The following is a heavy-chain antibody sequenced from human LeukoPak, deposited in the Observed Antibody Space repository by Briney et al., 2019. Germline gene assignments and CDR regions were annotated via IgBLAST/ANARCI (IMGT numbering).Heavy chain of an antibody. V-gene: IGHV4-39*01. J-gene: IGHJ4*02. Sequence: PSETLSLTCTVSGGSISSSTYYWGWIRQPPGKGLEWIGSIYYSGSTYYNPSLKSRVTISVDTSKNQFSLKLSSVTAADTAVYYCGRRYSYSSLPDYWGQGTLVTVSS. CDR2: IYYSGST. CDR3: GRRYSYSSLPDY. D-gene: IGHD6-19*01. CDR1: GGSISSSTYY.